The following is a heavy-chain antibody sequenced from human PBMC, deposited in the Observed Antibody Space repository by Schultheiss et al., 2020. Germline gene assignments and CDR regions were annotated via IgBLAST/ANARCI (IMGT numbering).Heavy chain of an antibody. CDR3: ARHPSRAGTDAFDI. CDR1: GGSISSSNW. V-gene: IGHV4-4*02. J-gene: IGHJ3*02. CDR2: IYHSGST. Sequence: SETLSLTCAVSGGSISSSNWWSWVRQPPGKGLEWIGEIYHSGSTNYNPSLKSRVTISVDTSKNQFSLKLSSVTAADTAVYYCARHPSRAGTDAFDIWGQGTMVTVSS. D-gene: IGHD3-10*01.